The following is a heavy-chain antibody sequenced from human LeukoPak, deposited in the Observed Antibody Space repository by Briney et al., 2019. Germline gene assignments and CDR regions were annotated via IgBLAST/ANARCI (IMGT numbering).Heavy chain of an antibody. CDR2: ISSSSYI. Sequence: GGSLRLSCAASGFTFSSYSMNWVRQAPGKGLEWVSSISSSSYIYYADSVKGRFTISRDNAKNSLYLQMNSLRAEDTTVYYCAKQTSSSPSLDYWGQGTLVTVSS. J-gene: IGHJ4*02. D-gene: IGHD6-13*01. CDR3: AKQTSSSPSLDY. CDR1: GFTFSSYS. V-gene: IGHV3-21*01.